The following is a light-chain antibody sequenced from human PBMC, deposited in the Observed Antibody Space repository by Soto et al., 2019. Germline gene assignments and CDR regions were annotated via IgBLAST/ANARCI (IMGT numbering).Light chain of an antibody. J-gene: IGLJ2*01. V-gene: IGLV1-36*01. CDR3: ATWDDSLNTEL. Sequence: QSVLTQPPSVSGAPRQRVTISCSGSSSNIGNKPVNWYQQLPGQAPKLLIYYDDLRPSGVSDRFSGSKSGTSASLTISGLQSEDAAHYYCATWDDSLNTELFGGGTKLTVL. CDR1: SSNIGNKP. CDR2: YDD.